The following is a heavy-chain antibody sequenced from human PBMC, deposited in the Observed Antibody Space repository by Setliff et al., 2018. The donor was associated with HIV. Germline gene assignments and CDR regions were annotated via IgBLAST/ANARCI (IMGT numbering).Heavy chain of an antibody. Sequence: PSETLSLTCAVYNASFSDYYRGWIRQAPGKGLEWIGEINQSGSTNYNSSLRSRVTMSINLSKNQFSLKLTSVTAADTAVYYCAGRAYGPLEHWGQGNQVTV. CDR3: AGRAYGPLEH. CDR1: NASFSDYY. J-gene: IGHJ4*02. V-gene: IGHV4-34*01. CDR2: INQSGST. D-gene: IGHD4-17*01.